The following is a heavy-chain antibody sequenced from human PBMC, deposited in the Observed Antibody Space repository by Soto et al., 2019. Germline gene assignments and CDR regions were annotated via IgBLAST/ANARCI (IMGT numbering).Heavy chain of an antibody. Sequence: QITLNESGPTVVRPTETLTLTCRFSGFSLTTSGVGVGWIRQSPGKAPEWLALIYWDDDKRYSASLKSRLTITKDTHTNQVVLTVSDLDPTDTATYYCAHRVLRTVFGLVTTTAIYFDFWGQGTPVAVSS. D-gene: IGHD3-3*01. V-gene: IGHV2-5*02. CDR1: GFSLTTSGVG. CDR3: AHRVLRTVFGLVTTTAIYFDF. CDR2: IYWDDDK. J-gene: IGHJ4*02.